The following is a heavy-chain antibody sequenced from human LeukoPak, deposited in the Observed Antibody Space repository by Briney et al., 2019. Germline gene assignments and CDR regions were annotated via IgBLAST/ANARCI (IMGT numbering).Heavy chain of an antibody. CDR1: GGSISSSSYC. J-gene: IGHJ4*02. CDR3: ARVYYDSSGYLNFDY. V-gene: IGHV4-39*07. D-gene: IGHD3-22*01. Sequence: PSETLSLTCTVSGGSISSSSYCWGWIRQPPGKGLEWIGSIYYSGSAYYNPSLKSRVTISVDTSKNQFSLKLSSVTAADTAVYYCARVYYDSSGYLNFDYWGQGTLVTVSS. CDR2: IYYSGSA.